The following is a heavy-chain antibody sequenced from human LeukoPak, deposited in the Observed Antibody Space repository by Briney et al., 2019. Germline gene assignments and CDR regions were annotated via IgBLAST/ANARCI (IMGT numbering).Heavy chain of an antibody. V-gene: IGHV1-18*01. Sequence: ASVKVSCKASGYTFTSYGISWVRQAPGQGLEWMGWISAYNGNTNYAQKLQGRVTMTTDTSTSTAYMELRSLRSDDTAVYYCARVPQYYYDSSGYSSDYWGQGTLVTVSP. J-gene: IGHJ4*02. CDR3: ARVPQYYYDSSGYSSDY. CDR2: ISAYNGNT. CDR1: GYTFTSYG. D-gene: IGHD3-22*01.